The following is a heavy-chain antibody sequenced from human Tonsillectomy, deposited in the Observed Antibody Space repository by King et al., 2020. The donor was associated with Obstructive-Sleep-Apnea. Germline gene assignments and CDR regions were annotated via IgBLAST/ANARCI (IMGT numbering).Heavy chain of an antibody. J-gene: IGHJ4*02. V-gene: IGHV4-4*02. Sequence: QLQESGPGLVKPSGTLSLTCAVSGGSISSTNCWSWVRQPPRNGREWIGGIYHSGSTNYNPSLTNRVTISIDKSENQFSLKLTSMTAADTAVYYCASGNSTSPGYWGQGTLVTVSS. D-gene: IGHD2/OR15-2a*01. CDR1: GGSISSTNC. CDR2: IYHSGST. CDR3: ASGNSTSPGY.